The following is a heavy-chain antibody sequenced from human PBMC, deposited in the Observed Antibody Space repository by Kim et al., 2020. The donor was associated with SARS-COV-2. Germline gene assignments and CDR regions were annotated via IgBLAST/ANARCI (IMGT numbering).Heavy chain of an antibody. D-gene: IGHD2-8*02. CDR3: AKDLGCTGGVCYTPDYYYVMDV. CDR1: GFTFSSYA. J-gene: IGHJ6*02. Sequence: GGSLRLSCAASGFTFSSYAMSWVRQAPGKGLEWVSAISGSGGSTYYADSVKGRFTISRDNSKNTLYLQMNSLRAEDTAVYYCAKDLGCTGGVCYTPDYYYVMDVWGQGTTVTVSS. CDR2: ISGSGGST. V-gene: IGHV3-23*01.